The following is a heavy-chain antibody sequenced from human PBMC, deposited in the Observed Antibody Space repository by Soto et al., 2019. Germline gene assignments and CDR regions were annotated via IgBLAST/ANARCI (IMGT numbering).Heavy chain of an antibody. Sequence: PGGSLRLSCGASGFTFRDYFMTWVRQAPGKGLEWVSFISRSTNLIYYADSVKGRFTVSRDNAKNSLYLQMNSLRVEDTALYYCARTPNNSPNVYYYGMDVWGQGTTVTVSS. CDR1: GFTFRDYF. J-gene: IGHJ6*02. V-gene: IGHV3-11*01. CDR3: ARTPNNSPNVYYYGMDV. CDR2: ISRSTNLI. D-gene: IGHD1-1*01.